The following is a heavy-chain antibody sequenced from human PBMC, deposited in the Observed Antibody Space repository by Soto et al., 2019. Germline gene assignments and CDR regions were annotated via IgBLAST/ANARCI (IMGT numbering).Heavy chain of an antibody. CDR3: AEVPTYSGRGGSDDY. CDR2: ISGSGGST. D-gene: IGHD1-26*01. J-gene: IGHJ4*02. CDR1: GVTFSSYA. Sequence: EVQLLESGGGLVQPGGSLRLSCAASGVTFSSYAMSWVRQAPGKGLELVSAISGSGGSTYYADSVKGRFTISRDNSKNTLSLHMTSLRAEDTAVYYCAEVPTYSGRGGSDDYWGQVNLVTVSS. V-gene: IGHV3-23*01.